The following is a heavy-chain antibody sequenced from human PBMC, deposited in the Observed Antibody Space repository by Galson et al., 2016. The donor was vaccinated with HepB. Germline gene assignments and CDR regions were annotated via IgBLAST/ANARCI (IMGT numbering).Heavy chain of an antibody. CDR3: ARDTYYYDSSGYFSDYYYYMDV. CDR2: INPSGGST. CDR1: GYTFTSYY. J-gene: IGHJ6*03. V-gene: IGHV1-46*01. D-gene: IGHD3-22*01. Sequence: SVKVSCKASGYTFTSYYMHWVRQAPGQGLEWMGIINPSGGSTSYAQKFQGRVTMTRDTSTSTVYMELSSLRYEDTAVYYCARDTYYYDSSGYFSDYYYYMDVWGKGTTVTVSS.